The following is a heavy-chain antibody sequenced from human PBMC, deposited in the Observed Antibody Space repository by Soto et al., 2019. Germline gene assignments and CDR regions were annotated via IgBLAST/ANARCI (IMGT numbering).Heavy chain of an antibody. D-gene: IGHD7-27*01. J-gene: IGHJ3*02. CDR1: GFTVSSNY. CDR3: AREGSSNEKLGIASGQAFDI. CDR2: IYSGGST. V-gene: IGHV3-66*01. Sequence: GGSLRLFCAASGFTVSSNYMSWVRQAPGKGLEWVSVIYSGGSTYYADSVKGRFTISRDNSKNTLYLQMNSLRAEDTAVYYCAREGSSNEKLGIASGQAFDIWGQGTMVT.